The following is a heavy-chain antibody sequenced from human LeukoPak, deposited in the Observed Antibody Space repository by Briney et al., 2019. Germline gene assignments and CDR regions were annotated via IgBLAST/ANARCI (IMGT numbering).Heavy chain of an antibody. D-gene: IGHD6-6*01. CDR2: ISSSTTNM. Sequence: GGSLRLSCAASGFTFSTYSMDWVRQAPGKGLEWVSYISSSTTNMYYADSVKGRFTISRDNAKNSLYLQMNSLRAEDTAVYYCAREYSSSSGRSFDYWGQGTLVTVSS. V-gene: IGHV3-48*01. CDR3: AREYSSSSGRSFDY. J-gene: IGHJ4*02. CDR1: GFTFSTYS.